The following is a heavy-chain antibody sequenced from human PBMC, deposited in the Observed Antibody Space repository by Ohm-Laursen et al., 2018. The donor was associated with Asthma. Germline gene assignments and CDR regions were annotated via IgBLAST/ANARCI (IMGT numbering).Heavy chain of an antibody. CDR1: GLTFNANA. Sequence: SLRLSCAASGLTFNANAFHWVRQAPGKGLEWVAIISFDGSKKYYAESVKGRFTISRDNSKNTVSLQMNSLRAEDTAVYYCAKDLYSSPLNYYYGMDVWGQGTTVTVSS. V-gene: IGHV3-30*18. D-gene: IGHD6-13*01. CDR3: AKDLYSSPLNYYYGMDV. CDR2: ISFDGSKK. J-gene: IGHJ6*02.